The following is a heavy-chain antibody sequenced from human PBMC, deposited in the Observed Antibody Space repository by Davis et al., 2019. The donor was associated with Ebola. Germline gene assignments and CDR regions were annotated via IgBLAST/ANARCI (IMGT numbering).Heavy chain of an antibody. CDR2: IYYSGST. V-gene: IGHV4-31*11. Sequence: LRLSCAVYGGSFSGYYWSWIRQHPGKGLEWIGYIYYSGSTYYNPSLKSRVTISVDTSKNQFSLKLSSVTAADTAVYYCARSRGVATIKSWGQGTLVTVSS. CDR3: ARSRGVATIKS. CDR1: GGSFSGYY. D-gene: IGHD5-12*01. J-gene: IGHJ5*02.